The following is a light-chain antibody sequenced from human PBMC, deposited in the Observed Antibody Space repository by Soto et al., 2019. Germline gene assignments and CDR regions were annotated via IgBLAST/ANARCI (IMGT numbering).Light chain of an antibody. CDR3: QQRWSWPLT. Sequence: DIVLTQSPGTLSLSPGERVTFSCRASRSVRNYLAWYQQKPGQAPSLLIFDASTRATGIPPRFSGSGSGTDFTLTISVVEPEDAAVYYCQQRWSWPLTFGGGTKVEIK. CDR2: DAS. CDR1: RSVRNY. J-gene: IGKJ4*01. V-gene: IGKV3-11*01.